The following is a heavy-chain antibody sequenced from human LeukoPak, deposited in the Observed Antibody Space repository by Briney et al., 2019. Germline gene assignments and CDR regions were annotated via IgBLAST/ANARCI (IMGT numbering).Heavy chain of an antibody. CDR1: DFTFEDYG. V-gene: IGHV3-20*03. CDR2: INWNGGST. J-gene: IGHJ4*02. CDR3: ARSYSYGSFDY. D-gene: IGHD5-18*01. Sequence: GGSLRLSFAASDFTFEDYGMSGVGKAPGKGLDGVSGINWNGGSTGYADSVKGRFTISRDNAKNSLYLQMNSLRAEDTALYYCARSYSYGSFDYWGQGTLVTVSS.